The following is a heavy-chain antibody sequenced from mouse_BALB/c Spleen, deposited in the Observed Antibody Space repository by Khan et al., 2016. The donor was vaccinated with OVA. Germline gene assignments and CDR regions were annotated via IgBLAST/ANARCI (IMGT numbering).Heavy chain of an antibody. V-gene: IGHV1-7*01. J-gene: IGHJ2*01. CDR1: GYTFINYW. CDR2: INPSTGYT. Sequence: QVQLKQSGAELAKSGASVKMSCKASGYTFINYWILWVKQRPGQGLEWIGYINPSTGYTEYNQNFKDKATLTADKSSSTAYMQLSSLTSEDSAVYYCARRGLRWDFDYWGQGTTLTVSS. CDR3: ARRGLRWDFDY. D-gene: IGHD1-1*01.